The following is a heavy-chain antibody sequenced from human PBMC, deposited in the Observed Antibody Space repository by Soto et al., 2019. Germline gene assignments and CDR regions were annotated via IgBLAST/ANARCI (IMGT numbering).Heavy chain of an antibody. CDR2: IKSKTDGGTT. CDR1: GFTFSNAW. D-gene: IGHD3-3*01. CDR3: YYDFLNYYYGMDV. V-gene: IGHV3-15*07. J-gene: IGHJ6*02. Sequence: EVQLVESGGGLVKPGGSLRLSCAASGFTFSNAWMNWVRQAPGKGLEWVGRIKSKTDGGTTDYAAPVKGRFTISRDDSKTTLYLQMNSLKTEDTAVYYCYYDFLNYYYGMDVWGQGTTVTVSS.